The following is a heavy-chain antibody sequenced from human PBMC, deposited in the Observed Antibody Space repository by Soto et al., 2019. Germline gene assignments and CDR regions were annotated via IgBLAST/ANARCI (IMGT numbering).Heavy chain of an antibody. Sequence: GASVKVSCKASGGTFSSYAISWVRQAPGQGLEWMGGIIPIFGTANYAQKFQGRVTITADESTSTAYMELSSLRSEDTAVYYCAREVPDGSGSYFLYGMDVWGQGTTVTVSS. CDR3: AREVPDGSGSYFLYGMDV. V-gene: IGHV1-69*13. CDR1: GGTFSSYA. J-gene: IGHJ6*02. D-gene: IGHD3-10*01. CDR2: IIPIFGTA.